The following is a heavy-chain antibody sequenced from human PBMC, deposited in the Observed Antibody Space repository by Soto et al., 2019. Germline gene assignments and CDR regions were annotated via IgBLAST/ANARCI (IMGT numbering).Heavy chain of an antibody. D-gene: IGHD3-22*01. V-gene: IGHV1-69*13. Sequence: SVKVSCKASGGTFSSYAISWVRQAPGQGLERMGGIIPIFGTANYAQKFQGRVTITADESTSTAYMELSSLRSEDTAVYYCAREPTYYYDSTGNAFDIWGQGTMVTVSS. CDR1: GGTFSSYA. J-gene: IGHJ3*02. CDR2: IIPIFGTA. CDR3: AREPTYYYDSTGNAFDI.